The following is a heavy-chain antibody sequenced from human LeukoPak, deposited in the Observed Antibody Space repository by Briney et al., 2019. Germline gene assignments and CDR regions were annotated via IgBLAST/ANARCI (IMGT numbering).Heavy chain of an antibody. CDR3: ARHHYYYGSGSPFDY. D-gene: IGHD3-10*01. CDR2: ISAYNGNT. V-gene: IGHV1-18*04. J-gene: IGHJ4*02. Sequence: GASVKVSCKASGYTFTGYYLHWVRQAPGQGLEWMGWISAYNGNTNYAQKLQGRVTMTTDTSTSTAYMELRSLRSDDTAVYYCARHHYYYGSGSPFDYWGQGTLVTVSS. CDR1: GYTFTGYY.